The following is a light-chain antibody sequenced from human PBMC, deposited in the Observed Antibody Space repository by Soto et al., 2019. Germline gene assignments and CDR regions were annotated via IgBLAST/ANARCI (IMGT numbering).Light chain of an antibody. J-gene: IGLJ2*01. CDR2: XXS. CDR3: XSYTSSSTRVV. Sequence: QSALTQPASVSGSPGQSITISCTGTSSDVGGYNYVSWYQQHPGKAPXLMIYXXSXXXXXXSNRFXGSKSGXTXSXTIXGXXXXXXXXXYCXSYTSSSTRVVFGGGTAVTVL. V-gene: IGLV2-14*01. CDR1: SSDVGGYNY.